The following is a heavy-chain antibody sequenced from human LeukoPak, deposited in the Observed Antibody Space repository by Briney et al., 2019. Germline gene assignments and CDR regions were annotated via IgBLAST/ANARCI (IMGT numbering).Heavy chain of an antibody. CDR1: GYSFPSTW. CDR2: IYPGDSDA. V-gene: IGHV5-51*01. D-gene: IGHD2-21*02. J-gene: IGHJ3*02. CDR3: ARRVGREYCGGDCYRAFDI. Sequence: GESLQISCKGSGYSFPSTWIGWVRQMPGKGLEWMGIIYPGDSDARYSPSFQGQVTISADKSISTAYLQWSSLKASDTAMYYCARRVGREYCGGDCYRAFDIWGQGTMVTVSS.